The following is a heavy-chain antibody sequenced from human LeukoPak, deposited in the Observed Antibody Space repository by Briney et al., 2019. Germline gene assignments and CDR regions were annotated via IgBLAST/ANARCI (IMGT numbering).Heavy chain of an antibody. J-gene: IGHJ4*02. Sequence: GGSLRLSCAASGFTFSSYSMNWVRQAPGKGLEWVSYISSSSSTIYYADSVKGRFTISRDNAKNSLYLQMNSLRAEDTAVYYCANVADSSGWYYFDYWGQGTLVTVSS. CDR3: ANVADSSGWYYFDY. D-gene: IGHD6-19*01. CDR2: ISSSSSTI. CDR1: GFTFSSYS. V-gene: IGHV3-48*04.